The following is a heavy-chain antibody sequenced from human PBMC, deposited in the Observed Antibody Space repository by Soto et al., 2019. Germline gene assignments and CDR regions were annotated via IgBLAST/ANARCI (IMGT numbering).Heavy chain of an antibody. CDR2: INPNSGGT. J-gene: IGHJ6*02. V-gene: IGHV1-2*02. D-gene: IGHD6-6*01. CDR1: GYTFTGYY. CDR3: ARDKEREEQLVPWYYYYGMDV. Sequence: ASVKVSCKASGYTFTGYYMHWVRQAPGQGLEWMGWINPNSGGTNYAQKFQGRVTMTRDTSISTAYMELSRLRSDDTAVYYCARDKEREEQLVPWYYYYGMDVWGQGTTVTVSS.